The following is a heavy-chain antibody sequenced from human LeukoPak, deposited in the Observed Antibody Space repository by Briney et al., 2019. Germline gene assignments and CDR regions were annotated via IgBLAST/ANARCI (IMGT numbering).Heavy chain of an antibody. CDR2: ISYDGSNK. J-gene: IGHJ5*02. D-gene: IGHD2-2*01. V-gene: IGHV3-30*04. CDR1: GFTFSSYA. CDR3: ARAMPHDNWFNP. Sequence: GGSLRLSCAASGFTFSSYAMHWVRQAPGKGLEWVAVISYDGSNKYYADSVKGRFTISRDNSKNTLYLQMNSLRAEDTAVYYCARAMPHDNWFNPWGQGSLVTVSS.